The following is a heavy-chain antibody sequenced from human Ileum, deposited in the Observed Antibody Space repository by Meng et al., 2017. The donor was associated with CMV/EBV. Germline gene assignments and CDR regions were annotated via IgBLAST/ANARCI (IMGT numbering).Heavy chain of an antibody. Sequence: CAVYGGSFSGSYWSWIRQPPGKGLEWIGEINHSGSTNYNPSLKSRVTISVDTSKNQFSLKLSSVTAADTAVYYCARRRLGKDGDFDYWGQGTLVTVSS. CDR3: ARRRLGKDGDFDY. D-gene: IGHD7-27*01. CDR1: GGSFSGSY. J-gene: IGHJ4*02. CDR2: INHSGST. V-gene: IGHV4-34*01.